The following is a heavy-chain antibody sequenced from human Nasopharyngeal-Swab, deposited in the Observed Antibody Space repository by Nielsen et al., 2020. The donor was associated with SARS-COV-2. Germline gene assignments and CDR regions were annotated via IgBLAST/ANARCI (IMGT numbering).Heavy chain of an antibody. CDR1: GYSFNNYA. CDR3: ARQDRSGWYVDY. V-gene: IGHV1-18*01. D-gene: IGHD6-19*01. CDR2: ISAYNGDT. Sequence: ASVKVSCKASGYSFNNYAITWVRQAPGQGLEWLGWISAYNGDTDHAQRLQGRVTMTTETSTSTAYMELRSLRSDDTAVYYCARQDRSGWYVDYWGQGTLVTVSS. J-gene: IGHJ4*02.